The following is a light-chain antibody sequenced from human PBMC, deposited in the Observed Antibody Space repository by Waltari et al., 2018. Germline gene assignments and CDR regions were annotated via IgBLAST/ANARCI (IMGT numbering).Light chain of an antibody. CDR3: SSYTSSSTLVV. J-gene: IGLJ2*01. V-gene: IGLV2-14*01. CDR2: EVS. CDR1: SSDVGGYNY. Sequence: QSALTQPASVSGSPGQSITISCTGTSSDVGGYNYVSWYQQHPGKAPKLMMYEVSNRPSGVSNRFSGSKSGNTSSLTSSGLQAEDEADYYCSSYTSSSTLVVFGGGTKLTVL.